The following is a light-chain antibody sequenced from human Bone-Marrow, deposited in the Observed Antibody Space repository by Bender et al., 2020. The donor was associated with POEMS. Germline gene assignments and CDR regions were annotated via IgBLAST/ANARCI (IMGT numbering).Light chain of an antibody. CDR2: QDR. J-gene: IGLJ3*02. Sequence: SYELTQPPSVSVSPGQTASITCSGDNLGDKYASWYRQKPGQSPVLVIFQDRQRPSGIPERFSGSSSGNTATLTISRVEAGDEADYYCQVWDSSSDHWVFGGGTKLTVL. CDR3: QVWDSSSDHWV. CDR1: NLGDKY. V-gene: IGLV3-1*01.